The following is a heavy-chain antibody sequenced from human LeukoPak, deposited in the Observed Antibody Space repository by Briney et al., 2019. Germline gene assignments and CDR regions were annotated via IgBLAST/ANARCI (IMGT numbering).Heavy chain of an antibody. V-gene: IGHV3-30*02. CDR3: ARVFRSSLTVFIIRGAFDI. CDR1: GFTFSSHG. CDR2: IRYGGSNK. J-gene: IGHJ3*02. Sequence: PGGSLRLSCGASGFTFSSHGMHWVRQARGKGLEWVAFIRYGGSNKYYADSVKGRFTISRDNSKKTLYVQMKRLRVEDTALYYCARVFRSSLTVFIIRGAFDIWGQGTMVPVPS. D-gene: IGHD3-3*01.